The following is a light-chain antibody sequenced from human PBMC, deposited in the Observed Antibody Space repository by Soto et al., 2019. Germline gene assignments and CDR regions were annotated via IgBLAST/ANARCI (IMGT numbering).Light chain of an antibody. CDR1: QDIGTF. V-gene: IGKV1-39*01. CDR2: AAS. Sequence: DFQMTQSPSSLSASVGDTFTITCRASQDIGTFLNWYQQKPGKAPKLLIYAASDLLSGVSSRFSGSGSGTDFTLTISSLQPEDFATYYCQQSYSTPQITFGPGTKVDMK. CDR3: QQSYSTPQIT. J-gene: IGKJ3*01.